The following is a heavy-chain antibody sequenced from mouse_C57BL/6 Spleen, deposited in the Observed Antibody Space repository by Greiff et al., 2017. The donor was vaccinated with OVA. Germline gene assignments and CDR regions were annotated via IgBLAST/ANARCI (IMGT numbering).Heavy chain of an antibody. CDR2: IRSKSNNYAT. Sequence: EVHLVESGGGLVQPKGSLKLSCAASGFGFNTYAMNWVRQAPGKGLEWVARIRSKSNNYATYYADSVKDRFTISRDDSESMLYLQMNNLKTEDTAMYYCVRHGLLRNYAMDYWGQGTSVTVSS. CDR3: VRHGLLRNYAMDY. D-gene: IGHD2-3*01. V-gene: IGHV10-1*01. CDR1: GFGFNTYA. J-gene: IGHJ4*01.